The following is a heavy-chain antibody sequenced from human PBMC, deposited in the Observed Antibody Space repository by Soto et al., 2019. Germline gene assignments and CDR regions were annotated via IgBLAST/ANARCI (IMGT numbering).Heavy chain of an antibody. V-gene: IGHV1-8*01. CDR3: ARWDYGDYARFDY. Sequence: QVQLVQSGAEVKKSGASVKVSCKASGYSFTSHDINWLRQATRKGLEWMGWMNPNSGNTGYAQKFQGRVTMARNTSISTAYMELSSLRSEDTAVYYCARWDYGDYARFDYWGQGTLVTVSS. J-gene: IGHJ4*02. CDR2: MNPNSGNT. D-gene: IGHD4-17*01. CDR1: GYSFTSHD.